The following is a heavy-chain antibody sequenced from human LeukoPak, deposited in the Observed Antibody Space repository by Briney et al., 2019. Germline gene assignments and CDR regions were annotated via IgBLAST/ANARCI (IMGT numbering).Heavy chain of an antibody. Sequence: GGSLRLSCAASGFTFSSYSMNWVRQAPGKGLEWVSSIRSSSSYLYYADSVKGRFTISRDNAKNSLYLQMNSLRAEDTAVYYCARGGTENFDYWGQGTLVTVSS. CDR2: IRSSSSYL. CDR3: ARGGTENFDY. CDR1: GFTFSSYS. J-gene: IGHJ4*02. V-gene: IGHV3-21*01.